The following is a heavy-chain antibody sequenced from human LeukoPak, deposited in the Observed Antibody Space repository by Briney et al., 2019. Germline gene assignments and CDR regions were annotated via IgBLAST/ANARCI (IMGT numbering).Heavy chain of an antibody. Sequence: KAGGSLRLSCAASGFTFSNAWMSWVRQAPGKGLEWVGRIKSKTDGGTTDYAAPVKGRFTISRDDSKNTLYLQMNSLKTEDTAVYYCTTWVYYGSGGDYWGQGTLVTVSP. CDR2: IKSKTDGGTT. D-gene: IGHD3-10*01. V-gene: IGHV3-15*01. J-gene: IGHJ4*02. CDR1: GFTFSNAW. CDR3: TTWVYYGSGGDY.